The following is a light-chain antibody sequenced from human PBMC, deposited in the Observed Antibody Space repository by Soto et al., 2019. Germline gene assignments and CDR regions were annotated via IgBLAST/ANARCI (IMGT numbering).Light chain of an antibody. V-gene: IGKV3-20*01. CDR1: QSVSSGS. CDR2: AAS. CDR3: QQYGRSPST. Sequence: IVLTQSPGTLSLSPGERATLSCRASQSVSSGSLAWYQQKPGQAPRLLIYAASSRATGIPDRFSGSGSGTHFTLTISRVEPEDFAVYYCQQYGRSPSTFGQGTRLEIK. J-gene: IGKJ5*01.